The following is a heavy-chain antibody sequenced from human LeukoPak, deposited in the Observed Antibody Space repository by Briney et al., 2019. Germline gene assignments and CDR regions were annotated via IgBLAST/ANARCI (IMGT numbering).Heavy chain of an antibody. V-gene: IGHV3-49*04. CDR2: IRSKAYGGTT. CDR3: TRDPRGSYGPDAFDI. D-gene: IGHD1-26*01. J-gene: IGHJ3*02. CDR1: GFTFGDYA. Sequence: GGSLRLSCTASGFTFGDYAMSWVRQAPGKGLEWVGFIRSKAYGGTTEYAASVKGRFTISRDDSKSIAYLQMNSLKTEDTGVYYCTRDPRGSYGPDAFDIWGQGTMVTVSS.